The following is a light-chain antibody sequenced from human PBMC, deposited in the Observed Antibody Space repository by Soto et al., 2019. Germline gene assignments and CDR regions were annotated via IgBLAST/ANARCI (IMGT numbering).Light chain of an antibody. Sequence: QSALTQPASVSGSPGQSITISCTGTSSDIGSHNYVSWYQQHPGKAPKVMIYEVSNRPSGVSNRFSGSKSGNTASLTISGLQAEDEADYHCSSYTVTSVTLYVFGTGTKVTVL. CDR1: SSDIGSHNY. V-gene: IGLV2-14*01. CDR2: EVS. J-gene: IGLJ1*01. CDR3: SSYTVTSVTLYV.